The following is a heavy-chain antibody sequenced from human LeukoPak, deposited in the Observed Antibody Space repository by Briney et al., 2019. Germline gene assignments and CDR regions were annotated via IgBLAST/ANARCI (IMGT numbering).Heavy chain of an antibody. CDR1: GGSISSYY. Sequence: SETLSLTCTVSGGSISSYYWSWIRQPPGKGLEWIGCIHYSESTNYNPSLKSRATISVDTSKNQFSLKLSSVTAADTAVYYCARVRDRSSYFYDLDYWGQGTLVTVSS. CDR2: IHYSEST. J-gene: IGHJ4*02. D-gene: IGHD3-22*01. CDR3: ARVRDRSSYFYDLDY. V-gene: IGHV4-59*01.